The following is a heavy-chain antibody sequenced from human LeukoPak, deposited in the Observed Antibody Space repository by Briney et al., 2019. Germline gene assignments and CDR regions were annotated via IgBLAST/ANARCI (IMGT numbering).Heavy chain of an antibody. CDR3: ARNFYETTGFYYDAFDI. J-gene: IGHJ3*02. CDR2: IRSSGSLI. CDR1: GFTFSSYA. Sequence: GGSLRLSCAASGFTFSSYAMTWVRRAPGKGLEWVAFIRSSGSLIYYAESVKGRFTISRDNSRNSLYLQMNSLRVEDTAVYYCARNFYETTGFYYDAFDIWGQGTAVTVSS. V-gene: IGHV3-48*04. D-gene: IGHD3-22*01.